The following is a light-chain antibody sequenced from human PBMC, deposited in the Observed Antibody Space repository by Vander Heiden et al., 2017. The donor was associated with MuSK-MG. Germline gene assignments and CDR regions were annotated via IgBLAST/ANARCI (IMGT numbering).Light chain of an antibody. J-gene: IGKJ1*01. CDR1: QTSAISY. CDR3: QQHASEHTWS. Sequence: VLRQSPASLSLSQGERCTLSSRASQTSAISYLPWYQHKPGQDPRLLIYGASTRPNGIPDRFSGSGSGTDFTFSISRLESEDFAVYYCQQHASEHTWSFGPGTKVEVK. CDR2: GAS. V-gene: IGKV3-20*01.